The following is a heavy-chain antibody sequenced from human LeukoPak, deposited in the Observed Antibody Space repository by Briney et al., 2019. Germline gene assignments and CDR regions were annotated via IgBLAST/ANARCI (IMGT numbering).Heavy chain of an antibody. V-gene: IGHV4-4*07. CDR3: ASSSPVWSGYYSYYYYYMDV. D-gene: IGHD3-3*01. J-gene: IGHJ6*03. CDR2: IYTSGST. CDR1: GGSISSYY. Sequence: SETLSLTCTVSGGSISSYYWSWIRQPAGKGLEWIGRIYTSGSTNYNPSLKSRVTISVDTSKNQFSLKLSSVTAADTAVYYCASSSPVWSGYYSYYYYYMDVWGKGTTVTVSS.